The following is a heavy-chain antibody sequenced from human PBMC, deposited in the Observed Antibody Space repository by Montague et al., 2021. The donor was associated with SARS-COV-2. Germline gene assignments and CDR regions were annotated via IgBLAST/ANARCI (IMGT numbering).Heavy chain of an antibody. J-gene: IGHJ4*02. Sequence: SETLSLTCSFSGGSIRSYYWSWIRLPPGKPLERLGYIYYTGESTXNPSLKSRVTISVDTSRSQFSLRLTSVTAADTAVYFCARFWSGYVDKWSQGTLVTVSS. CDR3: ARFWSGYVDK. CDR1: GGSIRSYY. D-gene: IGHD3-3*01. V-gene: IGHV4-59*01. CDR2: IYYTGES.